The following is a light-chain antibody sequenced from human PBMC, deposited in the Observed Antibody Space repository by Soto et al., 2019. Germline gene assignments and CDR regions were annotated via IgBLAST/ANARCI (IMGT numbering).Light chain of an antibody. CDR3: QQYYSTPLT. V-gene: IGKV1-5*03. CDR1: QTISSW. J-gene: IGKJ4*01. CDR2: KAS. Sequence: DIQMTQSPSSLSASVGDRVTITCRASQTISSWLAWYQQKPGKAPKLLIYKASTLKSGVPSRFSGSGSGTDFTLTISSLQAEDVATYYCQQYYSTPLTFGGGTKVDIK.